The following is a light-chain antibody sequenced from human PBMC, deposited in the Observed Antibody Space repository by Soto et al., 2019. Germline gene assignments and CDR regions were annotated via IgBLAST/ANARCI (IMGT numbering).Light chain of an antibody. J-gene: IGLJ1*01. CDR3: SSHSSSSAYYV. V-gene: IGLV2-14*01. CDR1: SSDIGYYDY. CDR2: EVN. Sequence: QSVLTQPASVSGSPGQSITMSCTGTSSDIGYYDYVSWYQHHSGKAPKLIIYEVNNRPSGVSNRFSGSKSVNTASLTISGLQAEDEADYYCSSHSSSSAYYVFGTGTKVTVL.